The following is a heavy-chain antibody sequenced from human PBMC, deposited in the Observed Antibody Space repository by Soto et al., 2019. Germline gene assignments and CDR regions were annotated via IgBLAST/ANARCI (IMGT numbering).Heavy chain of an antibody. CDR3: ARDPPGLSSSSFDF. CDR1: AFTPNPKR. V-gene: IGHV3-66*01. CDR2: VHPGGTT. Sequence: GGSLRLSCAASAFTPNPKRMRWFRLVPGKGLECVSVVHPGGTTSYADSVKGRFTVSRDNSKNILYLQMNTLRAEDTAVYYCARDPPGLSSSSFDFWGKVTLVTVPQ. J-gene: IGHJ4*02. D-gene: IGHD6-6*01.